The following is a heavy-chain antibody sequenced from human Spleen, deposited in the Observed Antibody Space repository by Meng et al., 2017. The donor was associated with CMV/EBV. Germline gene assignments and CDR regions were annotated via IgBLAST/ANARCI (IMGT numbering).Heavy chain of an antibody. CDR3: ARHARCGGDCYPFDY. J-gene: IGHJ4*02. D-gene: IGHD2-21*01. CDR1: GGSVSSGSYY. Sequence: SETLSLTCTVSGGSVSSGSYYWSWIRQPPGKGLEWIGSIYYSGSTYYNPSLKSRVTISVDTSKNQFSLKLSSVTAADTAVYYCARHARCGGDCYPFDYWGQGTLVTVSS. CDR2: IYYSGST. V-gene: IGHV4-39*01.